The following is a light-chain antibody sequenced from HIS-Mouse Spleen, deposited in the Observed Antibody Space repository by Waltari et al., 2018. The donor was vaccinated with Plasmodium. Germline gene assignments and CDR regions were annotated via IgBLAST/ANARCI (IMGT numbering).Light chain of an antibody. CDR1: NSDDGVYKY. V-gene: IGLV2-11*01. CDR3: CSYAGSYTYV. J-gene: IGLJ1*01. CDR2: DVS. Sequence: QSALTPPRPVSGPPGQSVTISGTGTNSDDGVYKYAHWSQQDPGKAPKLMIDDVSKRPSGVPDRFSGSKSGNTASLTISGLQAEDEADYYCCSYAGSYTYVFGTGTKVTVL.